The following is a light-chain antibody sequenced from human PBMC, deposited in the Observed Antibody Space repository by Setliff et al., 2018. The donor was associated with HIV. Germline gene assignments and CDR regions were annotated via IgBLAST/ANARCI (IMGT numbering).Light chain of an antibody. V-gene: IGLV7-46*01. CDR2: DTS. CDR3: FLSYSGARRV. Sequence: QAVVTQEPSLTVSPGGTVTLTCGSSSGAVTSGHYPYWFQQKPGQAPRTLIYDTSNKHSWTPARFSGSLLGGKAALTLSGAQPEDEAEYYCFLSYSGARRVFGGGTKVTVL. CDR1: SGAVTSGHY. J-gene: IGLJ3*02.